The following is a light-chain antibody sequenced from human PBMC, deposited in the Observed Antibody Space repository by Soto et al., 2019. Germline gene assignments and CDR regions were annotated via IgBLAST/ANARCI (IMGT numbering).Light chain of an antibody. V-gene: IGKV4-1*01. CDR1: QSVLYSSNNKNY. CDR2: WAS. CDR3: QQDYSTPPIT. J-gene: IGKJ5*01. Sequence: DIVMTQSPDSLAVSLGERATINCKSSQSVLYSSNNKNYLAWYQQKPGQPPKLLIYWASTRESGVPDRFSGSGSGTDCTLTISSRQAEDVAVYYCQQDYSTPPITFGQGTRLEIK.